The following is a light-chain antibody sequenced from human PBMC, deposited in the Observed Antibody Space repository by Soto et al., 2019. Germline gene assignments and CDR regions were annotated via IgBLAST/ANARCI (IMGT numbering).Light chain of an antibody. V-gene: IGKV3-20*01. CDR1: QSVSSSR. CDR2: GAS. J-gene: IGKJ5*01. CDR3: QQYDRSDRIT. Sequence: EIVLTQSPGTLSLSPGERATLSCRASQSVSSSRLAWYQLKPGQAPRLLMYGASSRATGIPDRFSGSGSGTDLTLTISRLEPEDFAVDYCQQYDRSDRITVGQGTRLEIK.